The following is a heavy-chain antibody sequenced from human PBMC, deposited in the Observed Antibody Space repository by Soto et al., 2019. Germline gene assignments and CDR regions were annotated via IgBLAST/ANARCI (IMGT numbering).Heavy chain of an antibody. J-gene: IGHJ6*02. CDR1: GFTFSSYG. CDR2: ISYDGSNK. Sequence: GGSLRLSCAASGFTFSSYGMHWVRQAPGKGLEWVAVISYDGSNKYYADSVKGRFTISRDNSKNTLYLQMNSLRAEDTAVYYCARSPYYDFWSGYDENYGMDVWGQGTTVTVSS. D-gene: IGHD3-3*01. V-gene: IGHV3-30*03. CDR3: ARSPYYDFWSGYDENYGMDV.